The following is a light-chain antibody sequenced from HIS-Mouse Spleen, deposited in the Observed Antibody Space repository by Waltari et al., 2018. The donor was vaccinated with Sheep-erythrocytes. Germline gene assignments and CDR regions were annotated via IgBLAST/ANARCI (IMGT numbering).Light chain of an antibody. CDR1: SSDVGSYNL. CDR3: CSYAGSSTV. Sequence: QSALTQPASVSGSPGQSITISCTGTSSDVGSYNLVSWYQQHPGQAPKLMFYEGSKRPDGVSNRVSGPKSGNTGALTISGLQAEDEADYYCCSYAGSSTVFGGGTQLTVL. V-gene: IGLV2-23*01. J-gene: IGLJ7*01. CDR2: EGS.